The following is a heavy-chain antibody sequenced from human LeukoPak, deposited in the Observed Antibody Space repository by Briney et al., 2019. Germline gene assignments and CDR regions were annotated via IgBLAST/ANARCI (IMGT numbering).Heavy chain of an antibody. CDR2: ISAYNGNT. V-gene: IGHV1-18*01. D-gene: IGHD3-3*01. Sequence: ASVKVSCKASGYTLTSYGISWVRQAPGQGLEWMGWISAYNGNTNYAQKLQGRVTMTTDTSTSTAYMELRSLRSDDTAVYYCARDPLAIFGVERDAFDIWGQGTMVIVSS. CDR3: ARDPLAIFGVERDAFDI. CDR1: GYTLTSYG. J-gene: IGHJ3*02.